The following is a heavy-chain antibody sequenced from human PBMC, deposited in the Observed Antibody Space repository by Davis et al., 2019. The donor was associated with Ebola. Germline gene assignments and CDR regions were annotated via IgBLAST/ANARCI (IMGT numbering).Heavy chain of an antibody. D-gene: IGHD2-2*01. Sequence: PSETLSLTCTVSGGSISSYYWNWIRQPAGKGLEWIGRIYTSGNTIYNPFVKSRVTMSVDTSKNQFSLELRSVTAADTAVYYCASQSLGYGSSTSCGPQFDRWGQGTLVTVSS. CDR2: IYTSGNT. V-gene: IGHV4-4*07. J-gene: IGHJ5*02. CDR1: GGSISSYY. CDR3: ASQSLGYGSSTSCGPQFDR.